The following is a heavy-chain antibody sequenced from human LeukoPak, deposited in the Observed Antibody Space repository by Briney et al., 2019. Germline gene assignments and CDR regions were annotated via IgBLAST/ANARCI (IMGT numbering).Heavy chain of an antibody. J-gene: IGHJ4*02. V-gene: IGHV3-21*01. CDR1: GFTFSSYS. D-gene: IGHD6-6*01. CDR3: ARDLTGITPRPGAFDS. CDR2: ISSSSSYI. Sequence: GGSLRLSCPASGFTFSSYSMNWVRQAPGKGLEWVSSISSSSSYIYYADSVKGRFTISRDNAKNSLYLQMNSLRAEDTAVYYCARDLTGITPRPGAFDSWGQETLVTVSS.